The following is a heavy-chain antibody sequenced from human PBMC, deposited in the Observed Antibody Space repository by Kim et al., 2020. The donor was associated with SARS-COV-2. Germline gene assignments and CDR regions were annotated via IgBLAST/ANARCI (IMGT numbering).Heavy chain of an antibody. D-gene: IGHD3-10*01. CDR3: ASLDGGRLLTWYYYGSGRNGMDV. CDR2: INHSGST. V-gene: IGHV4-34*01. J-gene: IGHJ6*02. CDR1: GGSFSGYY. Sequence: SETLSLTCAVYGGSFSGYYWSWIRQPPGKGLEWIGEINHSGSTNYNPSLKSRVTISVDTSKNQFSLKLSSVTAADTAVYYCASLDGGRLLTWYYYGSGRNGMDVWGQGTTVTVSS.